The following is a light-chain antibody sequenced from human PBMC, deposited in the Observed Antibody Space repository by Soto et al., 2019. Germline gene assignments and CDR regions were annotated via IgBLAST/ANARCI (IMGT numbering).Light chain of an antibody. Sequence: DIQMTQFPSTLSASIGDRVTITCRASQSISGWLAWYQQKPGKAPKLLISDVSSLESGVPSRFSGSGSGTEFTLTISSLQPDDFAVYYCQQYHDYWTFGPGTKVDIK. V-gene: IGKV1-5*01. J-gene: IGKJ1*01. CDR1: QSISGW. CDR2: DVS. CDR3: QQYHDYWT.